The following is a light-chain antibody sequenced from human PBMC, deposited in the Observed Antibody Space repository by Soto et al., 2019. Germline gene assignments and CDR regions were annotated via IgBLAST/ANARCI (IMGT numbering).Light chain of an antibody. CDR1: HNDIGTYDY. CDR3: SSLTSNRIYV. J-gene: IGLJ1*01. Sequence: ALTQPTSVSGSPGQSITISCTGNHNDIGTYDYVSWYQQHPGRAPRLLIHGVTTRPSGISGRFSASKSGLTASLTISGLQPEEEADYYCSSLTSNRIYVFGPGTKVTVL. CDR2: GVT. V-gene: IGLV2-14*03.